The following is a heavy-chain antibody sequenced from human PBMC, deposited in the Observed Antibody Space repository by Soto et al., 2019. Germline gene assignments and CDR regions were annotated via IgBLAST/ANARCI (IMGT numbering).Heavy chain of an antibody. V-gene: IGHV1-69*12. CDR2: IIPIFGTA. CDR1: GGTFSSYA. CDR3: ARTPEWELLPQYELYYFDY. D-gene: IGHD1-26*01. Sequence: QVQLVQSGAEVKKPGSSVKVSCKASGGTFSSYAISWVRQAPGQGLEWMGGIIPIFGTANYAQKFQGRVTITADESTSTAYMELSSLRSEDTAVYYCARTPEWELLPQYELYYFDYWGQGTLVTVSS. J-gene: IGHJ4*02.